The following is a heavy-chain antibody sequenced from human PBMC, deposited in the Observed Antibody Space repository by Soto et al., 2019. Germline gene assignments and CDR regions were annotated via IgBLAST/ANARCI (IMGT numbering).Heavy chain of an antibody. J-gene: IGHJ6*02. D-gene: IGHD2-15*01. CDR1: GFTYSSCT. CDR2: ISPSTSHI. Sequence: EVHLVESGGGLVKPGGSLRLSCAVPGFTYSSCTMNWVRQAPGKGLEWVSSISPSTSHIYYADSVKGRFTISRDNAKNSLFLQMNSLRAEDTAVYYCSGCSGGACHQNYGMDVWGQGTTVTVSS. V-gene: IGHV3-21*01. CDR3: SGCSGGACHQNYGMDV.